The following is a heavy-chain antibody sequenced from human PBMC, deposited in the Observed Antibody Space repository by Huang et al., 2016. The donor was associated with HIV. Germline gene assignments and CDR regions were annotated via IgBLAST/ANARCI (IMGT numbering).Heavy chain of an antibody. V-gene: IGHV3-15*01. CDR1: GFTFSNAG. Sequence: EVQLVESGGGLVTPWGSLRLSCAAFGFTFSNAGMSWVRQAPGKGLEWVGRSKSKTDGGTTDYAAPVTGTFTIARDNSKNTMYLQMISLKTEDTAVYYCTTESESSGWTMDHDAFDIWGQGTMVTVSS. J-gene: IGHJ3*02. CDR3: TTESESSGWTMDHDAFDI. CDR2: SKSKTDGGTT. D-gene: IGHD6-19*01.